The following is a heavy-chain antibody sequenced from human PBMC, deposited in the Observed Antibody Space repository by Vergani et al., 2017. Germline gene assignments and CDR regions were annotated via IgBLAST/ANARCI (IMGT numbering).Heavy chain of an antibody. D-gene: IGHD3-16*01. CDR1: GGSISSSSYY. J-gene: IGHJ4*02. Sequence: QLQLQESGPGLVKPSETLSLTCTVSGGSISSSSYYWGWIRQPPGKGLEWIGYIYYSGSTNYNPSLKSRVTISVDTSKNQFSLKLSSVTAADTAVYYCARDLGGYFDYWGQGTLVTVSS. V-gene: IGHV4-61*05. CDR3: ARDLGGYFDY. CDR2: IYYSGST.